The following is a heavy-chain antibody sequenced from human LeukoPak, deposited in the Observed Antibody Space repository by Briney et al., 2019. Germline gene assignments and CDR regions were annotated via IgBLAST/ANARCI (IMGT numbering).Heavy chain of an antibody. V-gene: IGHV1-2*06. CDR3: ARDHGYDASNWFDP. D-gene: IGHD5-12*01. Sequence: GASVKVSCKASGYTFTGYYMHWVRQAPGQGLEWMGRINPNSGGTNYAQKFQGRVTMTRDTSISTAYMELSRLRSDDTAVYYCARDHGYDASNWFDPWGQGTLVTVSS. CDR1: GYTFTGYY. CDR2: INPNSGGT. J-gene: IGHJ5*02.